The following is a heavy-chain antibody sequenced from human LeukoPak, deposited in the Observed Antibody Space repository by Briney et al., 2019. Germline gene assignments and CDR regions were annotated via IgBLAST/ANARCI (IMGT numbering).Heavy chain of an antibody. V-gene: IGHV3-21*01. CDR1: GFTFSTYS. J-gene: IGHJ5*02. D-gene: IGHD6-19*01. CDR3: TRESPYSSGSQGNWFDP. Sequence: GGSLRLSCAASGFTFSTYSMNWVRQAPGKGLDWVSSMSPSSDSIYYADSVKGRFTISRDNANNSLFLQMTSLRAEDTGVYYCTRESPYSSGSQGNWFDPWGQGTLVTVSS. CDR2: MSPSSDSI.